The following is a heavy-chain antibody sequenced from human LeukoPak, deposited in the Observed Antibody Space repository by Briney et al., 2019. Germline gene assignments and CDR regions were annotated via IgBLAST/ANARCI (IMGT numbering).Heavy chain of an antibody. CDR1: GFTFSSYA. CDR2: ISYDGSNK. CDR3: ARSISTVTTVDY. J-gene: IGHJ4*02. Sequence: GGSLRLSCAASGFTFSSYAMHWVRQAPGKGLEWVAVISYDGSNKYYADSVKGRFTISRDNSKNTLYLQMNSLRAEDTAVYYCARSISTVTTVDYWGQGTLVTASS. D-gene: IGHD4-17*01. V-gene: IGHV3-30-3*01.